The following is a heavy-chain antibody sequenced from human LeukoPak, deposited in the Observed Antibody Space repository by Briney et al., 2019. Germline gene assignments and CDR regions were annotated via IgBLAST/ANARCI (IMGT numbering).Heavy chain of an antibody. J-gene: IGHJ3*02. CDR3: GYGDSLDAFDI. Sequence: SQTLSLTCTVSGGSISSGDYYWGWIRQPPGKGLEWIGSIYYSGSTYYNPSLKSRVTISVDTSKNQFSLKLSSVTAADTAVYYCGYGDSLDAFDIWGQGTMVTVSS. CDR2: IYYSGST. D-gene: IGHD4-17*01. CDR1: GGSISSGDYY. V-gene: IGHV4-39*01.